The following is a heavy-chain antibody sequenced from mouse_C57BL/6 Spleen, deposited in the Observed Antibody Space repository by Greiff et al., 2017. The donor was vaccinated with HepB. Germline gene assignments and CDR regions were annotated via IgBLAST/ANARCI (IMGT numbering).Heavy chain of an antibody. D-gene: IGHD1-1*01. Sequence: VQLQQPGAELVRPGSSVKLSCKASGYTFTSYWMDWVKQRPGQGLEWIGNIYPSDSETHYNQKFKDKATLTVDKSSSTAYMQLSSLTSEDSAVYYCARYYGSRMDYGGQGTSVTVSS. CDR1: GYTFTSYW. V-gene: IGHV1-61*01. CDR3: ARYYGSRMDY. J-gene: IGHJ4*01. CDR2: IYPSDSET.